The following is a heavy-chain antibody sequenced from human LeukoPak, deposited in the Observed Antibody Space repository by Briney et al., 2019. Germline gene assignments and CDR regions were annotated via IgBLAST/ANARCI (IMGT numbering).Heavy chain of an antibody. CDR2: INPNSGGT. Sequence: GASVKVSCKASGYSFTGYYMHWVRQAPGQGLEWMGPINPNSGGTNYAQKFQGRVTMTRDTSISTAYMELSRLRSDDTAVYYCEKYYNYGRGHDPVSGDAFDSSREGTIVTDSP. CDR1: GYSFTGYY. V-gene: IGHV1-2*06. D-gene: IGHD3-22*01. CDR3: EKYYNYGRGHDPVSGDAFDS. J-gene: IGHJ3*02.